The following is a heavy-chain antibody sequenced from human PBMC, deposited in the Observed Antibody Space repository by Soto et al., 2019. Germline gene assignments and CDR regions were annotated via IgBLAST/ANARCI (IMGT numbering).Heavy chain of an antibody. Sequence: ASVKVSCKVSGYTLTELSMHWVRQAPGKGLEWMGGFDPEDGETIYAQKFQGRVTMTEDTSTDTAYMELSSLRSEDTAVYYCATGHLTGTIPPNWFDPWGQGTLVTVSS. V-gene: IGHV1-24*01. D-gene: IGHD1-7*01. J-gene: IGHJ5*02. CDR2: FDPEDGET. CDR3: ATGHLTGTIPPNWFDP. CDR1: GYTLTELS.